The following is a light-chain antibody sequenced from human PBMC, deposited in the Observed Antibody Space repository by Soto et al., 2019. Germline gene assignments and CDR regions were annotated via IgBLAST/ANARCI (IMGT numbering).Light chain of an antibody. CDR1: SSDVGGYNY. V-gene: IGLV2-14*03. CDR3: NSYRSSSTRYV. Sequence: QSALTQPASVSGSPGQSITISCTGTSSDVGGYNYVSWYQQHPGRAPKLLIYDVSNRPSGVSNRFSGSKSGNTASLTISGLQAEDEADYYGNSYRSSSTRYVFGSGIKVTVL. CDR2: DVS. J-gene: IGLJ1*01.